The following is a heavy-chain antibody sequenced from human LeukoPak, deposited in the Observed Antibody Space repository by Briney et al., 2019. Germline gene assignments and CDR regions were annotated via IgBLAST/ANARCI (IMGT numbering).Heavy chain of an antibody. CDR3: ARVSPQRVIDY. V-gene: IGHV4-59*01. Sequence: MPSETLSLTCTVSGVSISSYYWSWIRQPPGKGLEWIGYIYYSGSTNYNPSLKSRVTISVDTSKNQFSLKLSSVTAADTAVYYCARVSPQRVIDYWGQGTLVTVSS. J-gene: IGHJ4*02. D-gene: IGHD3-3*01. CDR2: IYYSGST. CDR1: GVSISSYY.